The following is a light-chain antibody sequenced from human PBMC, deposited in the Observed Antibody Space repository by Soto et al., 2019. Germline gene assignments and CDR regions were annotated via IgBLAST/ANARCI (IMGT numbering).Light chain of an antibody. CDR2: DVS. J-gene: IGLJ2*01. CDR3: SSYTTISTVV. CDR1: SSDIGGYNY. Sequence: QSALTQPASVSGSPGQSITISCTGTSSDIGGYNYVSWYQQHPGKAPQLMIYDVSNRPSGLSNRFSGSKSGNTASLTISGLQAEDAADYYCSSYTTISTVVFGGETKVTVL. V-gene: IGLV2-14*03.